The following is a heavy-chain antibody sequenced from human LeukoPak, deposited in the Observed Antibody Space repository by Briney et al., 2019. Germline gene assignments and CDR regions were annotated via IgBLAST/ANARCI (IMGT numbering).Heavy chain of an antibody. CDR2: ISAYNGNT. CDR3: ASDRRTMLEVVRDHDAFDI. V-gene: IGHV1-18*01. Sequence: ASVKVSCKASGYTFTSSVISWVRQAPGQGLEWMGWISAYNGNTNYAQKLQGRVTMTTDTSTSTAYMELRSLRSDDTAVYYCASDRRTMLEVVRDHDAFDIWGQGTLVTVSS. CDR1: GYTFTSSV. J-gene: IGHJ3*02. D-gene: IGHD3-22*01.